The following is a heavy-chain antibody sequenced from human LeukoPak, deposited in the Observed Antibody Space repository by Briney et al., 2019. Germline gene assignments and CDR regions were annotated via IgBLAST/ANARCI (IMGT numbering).Heavy chain of an antibody. J-gene: IGHJ4*02. Sequence: TGGSLRLSCAASGFTFSSHAMNWVRQAPGKGLEWVSAISGSGSTTYYADSVKGRFTIPKDKSKNTLYLQMNSLRAEDTAIYYCAKDYAPYSGSYSDYWGQGTLVTVSS. CDR2: ISGSGSTT. CDR1: GFTFSSHA. CDR3: AKDYAPYSGSYSDY. D-gene: IGHD1-26*01. V-gene: IGHV3-23*01.